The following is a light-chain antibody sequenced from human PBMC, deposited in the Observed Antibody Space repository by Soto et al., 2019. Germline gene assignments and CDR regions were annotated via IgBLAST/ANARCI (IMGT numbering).Light chain of an antibody. Sequence: QSVLTQPPSASGSPGQSVTISCTGTSSDVGGHNSVSWYQHHPGKAPKLVIYEVSKRPSRVPDRFSGSKSANTASLTVSGLQADDEADYYCSSYAGTYYYVFGTGTKLTVL. CDR3: SSYAGTYYYV. V-gene: IGLV2-8*01. CDR2: EVS. CDR1: SSDVGGHNS. J-gene: IGLJ1*01.